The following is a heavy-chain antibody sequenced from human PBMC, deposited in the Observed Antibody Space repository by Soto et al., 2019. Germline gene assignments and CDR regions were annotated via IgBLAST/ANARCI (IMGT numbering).Heavy chain of an antibody. CDR3: ARSPDSSGYYPRRYYYGMDV. Sequence: QVQLQESGPGLVKPSWTLSLTCAVSGGSISSSNWWSWVRQPPGKGLEWIGEIYHSGSTNYNPSLKSRVTISVDKSKNQFSLKLSSVTAADTAVYYCARSPDSSGYYPRRYYYGMDVWGQGTTVTVSS. D-gene: IGHD3-22*01. CDR1: GGSISSSNW. V-gene: IGHV4-4*02. CDR2: IYHSGST. J-gene: IGHJ6*02.